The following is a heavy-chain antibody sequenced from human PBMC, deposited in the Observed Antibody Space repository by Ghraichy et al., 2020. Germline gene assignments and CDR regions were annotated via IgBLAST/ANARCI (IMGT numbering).Heavy chain of an antibody. Sequence: GGSLRLSCAASGFTFSSYSMNWVRQAPGKGLEWVSYISSSSSYIYYADSVKGRFTISRDNAKNSLYLQMNSLRAEDMAVYYCAREENYYDILTGYSKKPPDYWCQGTLVTVSS. V-gene: IGHV3-21*01. J-gene: IGHJ4*02. CDR1: GFTFSSYS. CDR2: ISSSSSYI. CDR3: AREENYYDILTGYSKKPPDY. D-gene: IGHD3-9*01.